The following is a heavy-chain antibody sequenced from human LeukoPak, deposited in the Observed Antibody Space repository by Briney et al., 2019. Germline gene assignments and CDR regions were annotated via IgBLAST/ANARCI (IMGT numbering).Heavy chain of an antibody. D-gene: IGHD3-10*01. Sequence: SETLSLTCTVSGYSINSGYYWGWIRQPPGKGLEWIGEINHSGSTNYNPSLKSRVTISVDTSKNQFSLKLSSVTAADTAVYYCARVGKLGVSSMVRGVIDYWGQGTLVTVSS. CDR1: GYSINSGYY. CDR3: ARVGKLGVSSMVRGVIDY. J-gene: IGHJ4*02. V-gene: IGHV4-38-2*02. CDR2: INHSGST.